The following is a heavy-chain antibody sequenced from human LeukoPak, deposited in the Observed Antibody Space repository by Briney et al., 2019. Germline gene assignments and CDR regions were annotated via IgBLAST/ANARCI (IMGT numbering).Heavy chain of an antibody. CDR1: GFTFDDYA. J-gene: IGHJ4*02. V-gene: IGHV3-43D*03. D-gene: IGHD3-3*01. CDR2: ISWDGCST. Sequence: PGGSLRLSCAASGFTFDDYAMHWVRQAPGKGLEWVSLISWDGCSTYYADSVKGRFTISRDNSKNSLYLQMNSLRAEDTALYYCAKDRGRWSGWSRSFYFDYWGQGTLVTVSS. CDR3: AKDRGRWSGWSRSFYFDY.